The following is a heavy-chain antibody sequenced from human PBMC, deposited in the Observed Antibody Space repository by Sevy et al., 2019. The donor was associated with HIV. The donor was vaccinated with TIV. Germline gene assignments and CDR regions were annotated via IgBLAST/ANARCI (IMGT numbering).Heavy chain of an antibody. CDR2: ISGSGGST. Sequence: GGSLRLSCAASGFTFSSYAMSWVRQAPGKGLEWVSAISGSGGSTYYADSVKGRFTISRDNSKNTLYLQMNSLRAEDTTVYYCAKEGDILVLPAYGMDVWGQGTSVTVSS. CDR1: GFTFSSYA. CDR3: AKEGDILVLPAYGMDV. D-gene: IGHD2-2*01. V-gene: IGHV3-23*01. J-gene: IGHJ6*02.